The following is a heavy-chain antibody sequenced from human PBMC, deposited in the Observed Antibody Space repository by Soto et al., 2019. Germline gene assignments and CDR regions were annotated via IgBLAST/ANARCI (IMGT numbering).Heavy chain of an antibody. CDR2: VYYSGST. J-gene: IGHJ4*02. Sequence: PSETLSLTCTVSGDFISSYYWSWIRQPPGKGLEWIGYVYYSGSTNYNPSLKSRVTISVDTSKKQFSLQLRSVTAADTAVYFCARGKSGYYPYFDNWGQGTMVTVPS. CDR3: ARGKSGYYPYFDN. CDR1: GDFISSYY. V-gene: IGHV4-59*01. D-gene: IGHD3-22*01.